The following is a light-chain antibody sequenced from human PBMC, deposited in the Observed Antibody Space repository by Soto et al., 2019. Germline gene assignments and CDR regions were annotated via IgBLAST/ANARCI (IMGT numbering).Light chain of an antibody. V-gene: IGLV2-8*01. CDR1: SSDVGGYNY. Sequence: QSVLTQPPSASGSPGQSVTISCTGTSSDVGGYNYVSWYQQHPGKAPKRLIYEVIKRPSGVPDRFSASRSGNTASLTVSGXQAEDEADYYCSSYAGSNTPYVFGTGTKVTVL. J-gene: IGLJ1*01. CDR2: EVI. CDR3: SSYAGSNTPYV.